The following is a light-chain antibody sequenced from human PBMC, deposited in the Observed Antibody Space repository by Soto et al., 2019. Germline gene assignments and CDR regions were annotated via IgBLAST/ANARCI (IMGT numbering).Light chain of an antibody. V-gene: IGKV1-39*01. Sequence: DIQMTQSPSSLSVSIGDRVTITCRASQSISTYLNWYEQKPGKAPNLLIYGASTLQSGVPSRFSGGGSGTYFNLTISRLQTEEFGSYYCQQSYTRPVTFGGGTKVEIK. J-gene: IGKJ4*01. CDR2: GAS. CDR1: QSISTY. CDR3: QQSYTRPVT.